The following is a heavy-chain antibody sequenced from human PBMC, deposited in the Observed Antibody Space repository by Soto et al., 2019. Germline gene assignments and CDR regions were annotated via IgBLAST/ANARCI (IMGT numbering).Heavy chain of an antibody. V-gene: IGHV3-33*01. CDR2: IWYDGSNK. D-gene: IGHD3-10*01. CDR3: ARGQGFGEPKNAFDI. Sequence: QVQLVESGGGVVQPGRSLRLSCAASGFTFSSYGMHWVRQAPGKGLEWVAVIWYDGSNKYYADSVKGRFTISRDNSKNTLYLQRNSLRAEDTAVYYCARGQGFGEPKNAFDIWGQGTMVTVSS. CDR1: GFTFSSYG. J-gene: IGHJ3*02.